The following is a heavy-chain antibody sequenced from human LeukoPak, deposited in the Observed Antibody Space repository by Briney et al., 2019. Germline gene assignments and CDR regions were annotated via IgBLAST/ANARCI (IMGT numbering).Heavy chain of an antibody. CDR3: ARAPTYYYDSSGYSDY. CDR1: GYTFTSYG. Sequence: ASVKVSCKASGYTFTSYGISWVRQAPGQGLEWMGWISAYNGNTNYAQKLRGRVTMTTDTYTSTAYMELRSLRSDDTAVYYCARAPTYYYDSSGYSDYWGQGTLVTVSS. CDR2: ISAYNGNT. V-gene: IGHV1-18*01. D-gene: IGHD3-22*01. J-gene: IGHJ4*02.